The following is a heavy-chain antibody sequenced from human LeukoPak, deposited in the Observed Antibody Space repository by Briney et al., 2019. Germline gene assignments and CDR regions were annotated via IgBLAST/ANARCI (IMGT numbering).Heavy chain of an antibody. J-gene: IGHJ6*02. CDR3: ARNSSSVYYYGMDV. V-gene: IGHV3-48*04. CDR1: GFTFSSYS. CDR2: ISSSCSTI. Sequence: GGSLRLSCAASGFTFSSYSMNWVRQAPGKGLEWVSYISSSCSTIYYADSVKGRFTISRDNAKNSLYLQMNSLRAEDTAVYYCARNSSSVYYYGMDVWGQGTTVTVSS. D-gene: IGHD6-13*01.